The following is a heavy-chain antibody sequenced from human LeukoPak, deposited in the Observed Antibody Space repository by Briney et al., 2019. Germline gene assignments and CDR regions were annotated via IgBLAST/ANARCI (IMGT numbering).Heavy chain of an antibody. V-gene: IGHV3-30*04. D-gene: IGHD3-9*01. Sequence: GGSLRLSCAASGFTFSSYAMHWVCQAPGKGLEWVAVISYDGSNKYYADSVKGRFTISRDNSKNTLYLQMNSLRAEDTAVYYCARDVSGYYYLDYWGQGTLVTVSS. J-gene: IGHJ4*02. CDR1: GFTFSSYA. CDR3: ARDVSGYYYLDY. CDR2: ISYDGSNK.